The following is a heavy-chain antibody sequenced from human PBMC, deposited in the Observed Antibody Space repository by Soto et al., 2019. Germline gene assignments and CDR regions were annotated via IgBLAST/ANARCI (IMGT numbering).Heavy chain of an antibody. Sequence: EVQLVESGGGLVQSGGSLRLSCAASGLSFNIYWMHWVRQVPGKGLVWLARINSDGSHTIYVDSVKGRFTISRDNAKNTVFLQMDSLRDEDTGVYYCAGGMAGLDVWGQGTTVTVSS. CDR2: INSDGSHT. CDR3: AGGMAGLDV. V-gene: IGHV3-74*01. CDR1: GLSFNIYW. J-gene: IGHJ6*02.